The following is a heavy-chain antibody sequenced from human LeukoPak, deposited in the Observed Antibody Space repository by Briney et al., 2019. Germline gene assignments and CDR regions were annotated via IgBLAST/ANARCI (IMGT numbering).Heavy chain of an antibody. D-gene: IGHD2-15*01. CDR3: AKAPVTTCRGAFCYPFDY. CDR1: GFIFNNYE. Sequence: GGTLRLSCVASGFIFNNYEWKWLRRAPGKRVEWVASISSRGMSICYADSVKGRFTISRDNAKHTLFLQMNRLRPEDAAVYYCAKAPVTTCRGAFCYPFDYWGLGTLVTVSS. CDR2: ISSRGMSI. J-gene: IGHJ4*02. V-gene: IGHV3-48*03.